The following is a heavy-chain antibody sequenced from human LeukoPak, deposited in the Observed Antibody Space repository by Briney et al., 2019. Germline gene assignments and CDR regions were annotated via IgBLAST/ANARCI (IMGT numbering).Heavy chain of an antibody. V-gene: IGHV4-39*01. CDR3: ARQGTVTTYYYYYGMDV. CDR2: IYYSGST. Sequence: SETLSLTCTVSGGSITTSSYYWGWIRQPPGKGLEWIGIIYYSGSTYYNPSLKSRVTISVDTSKNQFSLKLSSVTAAGTAVYYCARQGTVTTYYYYYGMDVWGQGTTVTVSS. CDR1: GGSITTSSYY. D-gene: IGHD4-17*01. J-gene: IGHJ6*02.